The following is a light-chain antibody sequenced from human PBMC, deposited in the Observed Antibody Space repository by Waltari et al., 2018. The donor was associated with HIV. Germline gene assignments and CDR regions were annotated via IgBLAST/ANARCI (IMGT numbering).Light chain of an antibody. V-gene: IGKV2-28*01. CDR2: LGS. J-gene: IGKJ4*01. Sequence: DIVMTQSPLSLPVTPGDPASISCRSSQSLLHSNGYNYLDWYPQKPGQPPQLLIFLGSNRASGVPDRFSDSGSGTDFTLKISSVEAEDVGVYDCMQALQTPLTVGGGTKVEIK. CDR3: MQALQTPLT. CDR1: QSLLHSNGYNY.